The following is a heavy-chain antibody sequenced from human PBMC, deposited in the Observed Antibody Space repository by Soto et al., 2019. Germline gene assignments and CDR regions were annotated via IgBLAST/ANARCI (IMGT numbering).Heavy chain of an antibody. CDR2: ISGSGGST. D-gene: IGHD3-22*01. CDR3: AKALMITMIVVATDY. Sequence: GGSLTLSCAACGFTFSIYAMRWVRQAQEKGLEWVSAISGSGGSTYYADSVKGRFTISRDNSKNTLYLQMNSLRAEDTAVYYCAKALMITMIVVATDYWGQGTLVTVSS. V-gene: IGHV3-23*01. CDR1: GFTFSIYA. J-gene: IGHJ4*02.